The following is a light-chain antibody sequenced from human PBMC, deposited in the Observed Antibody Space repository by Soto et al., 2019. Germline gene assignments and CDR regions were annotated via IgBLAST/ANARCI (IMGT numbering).Light chain of an antibody. Sequence: EIGLTQSAGTLSLSAGERATLSFMAIQSVSSSYLAWYQQKPGQAPRLLIYGASSRATGIPDRFSGSGSGTDFTLTISRLEPEDFAVYYCQQYGSSPPITFGQGTRLEIK. CDR2: GAS. CDR1: QSVSSSY. J-gene: IGKJ5*01. CDR3: QQYGSSPPIT. V-gene: IGKV3-20*01.